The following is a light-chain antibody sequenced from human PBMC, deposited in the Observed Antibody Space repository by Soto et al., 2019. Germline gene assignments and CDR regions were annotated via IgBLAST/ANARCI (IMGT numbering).Light chain of an antibody. CDR3: QQYSDHWT. J-gene: IGKJ1*01. Sequence: DIQMTQSPSTLSASVGDRVIITCRASQSISTWLAWYQQKPGKAPKVLIYAASSLQRGVPSRFSGSGYGTEFTLTISSLQPDDVATYYCQQYSDHWTFGQGTKVDIK. V-gene: IGKV1-5*01. CDR2: AAS. CDR1: QSISTW.